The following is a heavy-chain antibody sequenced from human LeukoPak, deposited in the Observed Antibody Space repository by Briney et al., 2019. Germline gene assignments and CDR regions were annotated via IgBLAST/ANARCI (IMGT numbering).Heavy chain of an antibody. CDR2: INPNSGGT. CDR3: AREKGLMAGNGFDY. D-gene: IGHD6-19*01. Sequence: GASVKISCKPSGYTFGTHWMHWVRQAPGQGLEWMGWINPNSGGTNYAQKFQGRVTMTRDTSISTAYMELSRLRSDDTAVYYCAREKGLMAGNGFDYWGQGTLVTVSS. CDR1: GYTFGTHW. V-gene: IGHV1-2*02. J-gene: IGHJ4*02.